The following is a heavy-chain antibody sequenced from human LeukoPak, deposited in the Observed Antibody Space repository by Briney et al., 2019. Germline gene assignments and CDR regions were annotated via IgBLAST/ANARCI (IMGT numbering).Heavy chain of an antibody. Sequence: PGGSLGLSCAASGFTFSSYSMNWVRQAPGKGLEWVSYISSSSSTIYYADSVKGRFTISRDNAKNSLYLQMNSLRDEDTAVYYCASGPGYCSSTSCYTPFDYWGQGTLVTVSS. CDR3: ASGPGYCSSTSCYTPFDY. CDR1: GFTFSSYS. V-gene: IGHV3-48*02. CDR2: ISSSSSTI. D-gene: IGHD2-2*02. J-gene: IGHJ4*02.